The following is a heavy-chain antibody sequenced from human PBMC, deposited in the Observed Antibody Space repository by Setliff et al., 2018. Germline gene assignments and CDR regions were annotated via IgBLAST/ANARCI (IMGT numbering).Heavy chain of an antibody. J-gene: IGHJ4*02. CDR1: GGPISGASIRSYY. Sequence: ETLSLTCTASGGPISGASIRSYYWSWIRQPPGKGLEFIGYVYYSGTTNYDPSLKSRVTISVDTSKNQFSLKLSSVTAADTAIYYCARGGTYRYCDYWGQGTLVTVSS. CDR2: VYYSGTT. CDR3: ARGGTYRYCDY. V-gene: IGHV4-59*01.